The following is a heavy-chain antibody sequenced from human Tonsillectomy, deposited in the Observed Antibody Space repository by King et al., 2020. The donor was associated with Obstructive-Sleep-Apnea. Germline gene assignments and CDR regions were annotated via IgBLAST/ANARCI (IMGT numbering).Heavy chain of an antibody. J-gene: IGHJ4*02. CDR3: ASESLYYYDSSGYYYRTPDY. D-gene: IGHD3-22*01. Sequence: QLQESGPGLVKPSETLSITCTVSGGSIGSNSYYWGWIRQPPGKGLEWIGNTYYTGTTYYNPSLKGRVTISVDTSKNQFSLILTSVTAADTAVYYCASESLYYYDSSGYYYRTPDYWGQGTLVTVSS. V-gene: IGHV4-39*07. CDR1: GGSIGSNSYY. CDR2: TYYTGTT.